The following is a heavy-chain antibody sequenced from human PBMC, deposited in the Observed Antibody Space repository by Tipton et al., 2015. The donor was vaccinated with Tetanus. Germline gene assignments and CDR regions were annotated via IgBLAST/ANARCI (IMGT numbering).Heavy chain of an antibody. CDR2: IDPNSGDT. D-gene: IGHD3-22*01. CDR3: ARDRGDYIYYGMDV. CDR1: GYTFTGYY. J-gene: IGHJ6*02. Sequence: QVQLVQSGAELKKPGASVKVSCTASGYTFTGYYMYWVRQAPGQGLEWVGWIDPNSGDTIYAQNFQGRVTMTRDTSISTVYMELSRLRSDDTAVYYCARDRGDYIYYGMDVWGQGTQVTVSS. V-gene: IGHV1-2*02.